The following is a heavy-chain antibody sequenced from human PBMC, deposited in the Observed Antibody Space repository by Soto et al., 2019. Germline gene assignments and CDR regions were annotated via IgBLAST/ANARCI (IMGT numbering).Heavy chain of an antibody. CDR2: IWYDGSNK. Sequence: GGSLRLSCAASGFTFSSYGMHWVRRAPGKGLEWVAVIWYDGSNKYYADSVKGRFTISRDNSKNTLYLQMNSLRAEDTAVYYCARDPVLRFLEWLSLPHYGMDVWGQGTTVTVS. CDR3: ARDPVLRFLEWLSLPHYGMDV. CDR1: GFTFSSYG. J-gene: IGHJ6*02. V-gene: IGHV3-33*01. D-gene: IGHD3-3*01.